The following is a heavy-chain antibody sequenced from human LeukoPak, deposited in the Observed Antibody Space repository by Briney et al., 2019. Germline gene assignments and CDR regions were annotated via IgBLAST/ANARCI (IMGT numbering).Heavy chain of an antibody. CDR3: ARAHIVVVPAAILGGGWFDP. CDR1: GYTFTSYD. V-gene: IGHV1-8*01. J-gene: IGHJ5*02. D-gene: IGHD2-2*02. Sequence: ASVKVSCKASGYTFTSYDINWVRQATGQGLEWMGWMNPNSGNTGYAQKFQGRVTMTRNTSISTAYMELSSLRSEDTAVYYCARAHIVVVPAAILGGGWFDPWGQGTLVTVSS. CDR2: MNPNSGNT.